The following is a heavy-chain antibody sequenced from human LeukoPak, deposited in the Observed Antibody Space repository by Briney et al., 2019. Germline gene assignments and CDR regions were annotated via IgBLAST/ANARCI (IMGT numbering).Heavy chain of an antibody. D-gene: IGHD2/OR15-2a*01. CDR3: ARDLFQWALGDY. V-gene: IGHV3-48*02. CDR1: GFTFITYS. J-gene: IGHJ4*02. CDR2: ISDSSNTK. Sequence: GGSLRLSCAASGFTFITYSMTWVRQAPGKGLEWVSYISDSSNTKYYADSVKGRFTISRDNAKNSLYLQMNSLRDEDTAVYYCARDLFQWALGDYWGQGTLVTVSS.